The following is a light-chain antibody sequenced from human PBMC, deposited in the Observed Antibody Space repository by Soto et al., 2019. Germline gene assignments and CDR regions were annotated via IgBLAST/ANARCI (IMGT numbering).Light chain of an antibody. Sequence: EIVLTQSPGTLSLSPGERATLSCRASQSVSSSYLAWYQQKPGQAPRLLIYGASSRATGIPDRCSGSGSGAYFTIIISRLEADDFAVYYCQQYGSSPRTFGQGTKVEIK. J-gene: IGKJ1*01. CDR2: GAS. CDR1: QSVSSSY. V-gene: IGKV3-20*01. CDR3: QQYGSSPRT.